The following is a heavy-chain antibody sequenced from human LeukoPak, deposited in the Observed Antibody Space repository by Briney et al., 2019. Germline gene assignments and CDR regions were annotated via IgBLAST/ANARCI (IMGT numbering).Heavy chain of an antibody. CDR1: GFTFSDYT. J-gene: IGHJ6*04. V-gene: IGHV3-21*01. Sequence: GGSLRLSCAASGFTFSDYTMNWVRQAPGKGLEWVSSISGTSNYIYYADSVRGRFTISRDNAKNPLYLQMNTLRPEDTAVYYCARYISWWDVWGKGTTVTISS. CDR2: ISGTSNYI. D-gene: IGHD6-13*01. CDR3: ARYISWWDV.